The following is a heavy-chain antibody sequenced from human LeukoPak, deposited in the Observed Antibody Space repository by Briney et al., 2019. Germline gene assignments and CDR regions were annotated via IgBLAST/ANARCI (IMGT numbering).Heavy chain of an antibody. Sequence: PGGSLRLSCAASGFTFNNYALSWVRQAPGKGLEWVAVISYDGSNKYYADSVKGRFTISRDNSKNTLYLQMNSLRAEDTAVYYCAKDDVAGPFDYWGQGTLVTVSS. D-gene: IGHD6-19*01. CDR2: ISYDGSNK. J-gene: IGHJ4*02. CDR3: AKDDVAGPFDY. CDR1: GFTFNNYA. V-gene: IGHV3-30*18.